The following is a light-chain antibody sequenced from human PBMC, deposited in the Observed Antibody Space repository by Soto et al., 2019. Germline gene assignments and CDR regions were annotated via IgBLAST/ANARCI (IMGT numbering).Light chain of an antibody. V-gene: IGLV2-8*01. CDR1: SSDVGGYNY. CDR2: EVN. J-gene: IGLJ1*01. Sequence: QSVLTQPPSASGSPGQSVAISCTGTSSDVGGYNYVSWYQQHPGKAPKLMIYEVNKRPSGVPDRFSGSKSGNTASLTVSGLQAADEGDYYCASYAGSRTYVFGSGTKVTVL. CDR3: ASYAGSRTYV.